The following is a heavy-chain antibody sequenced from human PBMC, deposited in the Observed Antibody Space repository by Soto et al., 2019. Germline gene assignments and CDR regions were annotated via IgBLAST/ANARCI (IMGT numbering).Heavy chain of an antibody. V-gene: IGHV3-11*01. Sequence: GGSLRLSCAASGFTFSDYYMNWIRQAPGKGLEWLSYISRSGNTIYYAESVKGRFTISRDNAKNSLYLQMNSLRAEDTAVYYCARDTMVRGVISASPSDSWGQGTLVTVSS. D-gene: IGHD3-10*01. J-gene: IGHJ5*01. CDR3: ARDTMVRGVISASPSDS. CDR1: GFTFSDYY. CDR2: ISRSGNTI.